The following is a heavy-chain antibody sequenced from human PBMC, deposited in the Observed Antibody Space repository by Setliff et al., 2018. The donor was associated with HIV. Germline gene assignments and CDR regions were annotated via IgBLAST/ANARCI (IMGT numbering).Heavy chain of an antibody. J-gene: IGHJ4*02. CDR1: GSTFSSYG. Sequence: PGGSLRLSCAASGSTFSSYGVHWVRQAPGKGLEWVAVIWYDGSNKYYADSVKGRFTISRDNSKNTLYLQMNSLRAEDTAVYYCAKDRWGGKPYYFDYWGQGTLVTVSS. CDR2: IWYDGSNK. CDR3: AKDRWGGKPYYFDY. V-gene: IGHV3-33*06. D-gene: IGHD7-27*01.